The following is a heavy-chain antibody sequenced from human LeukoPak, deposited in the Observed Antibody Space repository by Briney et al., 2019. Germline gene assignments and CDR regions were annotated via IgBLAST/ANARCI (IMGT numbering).Heavy chain of an antibody. CDR2: ITGTGGST. V-gene: IGHV3-23*01. J-gene: IGHJ6*02. Sequence: GGSLRLSCAASGFTFSSYAMSWVRQAPGRGLEWVSVITGTGGSTNYAGSVKGRFTISRDNSKNTLYLQMNSLRAEDTTVYYCAGLKGMDVWGQGTTVTVSS. CDR1: GFTFSSYA. CDR3: AGLKGMDV.